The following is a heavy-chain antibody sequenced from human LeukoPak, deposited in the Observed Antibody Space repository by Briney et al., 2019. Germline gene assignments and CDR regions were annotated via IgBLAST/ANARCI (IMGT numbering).Heavy chain of an antibody. CDR3: AREGEKGQWLTAGDY. D-gene: IGHD6-19*01. V-gene: IGHV1-18*01. Sequence: ASVKVSCKASGYTFINYGMSWVRQAPGQGLEWMGWISANNGNTNYAQKLQGRVTMTTDTSTNTAYMELRSLTPDDTAVYFCAREGEKGQWLTAGDYWGQGPLATVST. CDR1: GYTFINYG. CDR2: ISANNGNT. J-gene: IGHJ4*02.